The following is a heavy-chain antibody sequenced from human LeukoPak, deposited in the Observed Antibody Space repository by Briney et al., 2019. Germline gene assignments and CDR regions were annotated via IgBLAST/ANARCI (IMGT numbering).Heavy chain of an antibody. Sequence: ASVKVSCKASGYTFTGYYMHWVRQAPGQGLEWMGWINPNSGGTNYAQKFQGWVTMTRDTSISTAYMELGRLRSDDTAVYYCARGGTIVVVPAANPWFDPWGQGTLVTVSS. D-gene: IGHD2-2*01. V-gene: IGHV1-2*04. CDR3: ARGGTIVVVPAANPWFDP. CDR2: INPNSGGT. J-gene: IGHJ5*02. CDR1: GYTFTGYY.